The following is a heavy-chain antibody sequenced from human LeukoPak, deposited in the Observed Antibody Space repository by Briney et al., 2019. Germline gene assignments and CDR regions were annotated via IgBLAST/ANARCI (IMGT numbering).Heavy chain of an antibody. Sequence: GGSLRLSCAASGFTFSSYAMSWVRQAPGKGLEWVSAIGGSGGSTYYADSVKGRFTISRGNSKNTLYLQMNSLRAEDTGVYYCARDMDGDYAYYFDNWGQGTLVTVSS. CDR2: IGGSGGST. V-gene: IGHV3-23*01. CDR3: ARDMDGDYAYYFDN. J-gene: IGHJ4*02. D-gene: IGHD4-17*01. CDR1: GFTFSSYA.